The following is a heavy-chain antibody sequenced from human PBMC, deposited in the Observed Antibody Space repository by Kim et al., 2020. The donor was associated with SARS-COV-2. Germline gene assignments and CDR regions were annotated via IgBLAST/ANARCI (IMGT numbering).Heavy chain of an antibody. D-gene: IGHD2-15*01. CDR2: ISSSSSYI. V-gene: IGHV3-21*01. CDR1: GFTFSSYS. CDR3: ARDIGWGVVSGGY. J-gene: IGHJ4*02. Sequence: GGSLRLSCAASGFTFSSYSMNWVRQAPGKGLEWVSSISSSSSYIDYADSVKGRFTIYRDNAKNSLYLQMNSLRAEDTAVYYCARDIGWGVVSGGYWGQGTLVTVSS.